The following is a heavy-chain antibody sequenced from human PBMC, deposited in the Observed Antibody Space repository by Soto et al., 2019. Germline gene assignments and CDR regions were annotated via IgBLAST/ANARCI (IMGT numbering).Heavy chain of an antibody. V-gene: IGHV3-23*01. CDR3: AKEIAASATLWLDP. CDR2: ITSTGDT. J-gene: IGHJ5*02. Sequence: EVQLLESGGGLVQPGGSLRLSCAASGFPLNYYAINWVRQAPGKGLEWVSAITSTGDTYYVDSVKGRFTISRDNSKNTLYLQMNSLRAEDTAVYYCAKEIAASATLWLDPWGQGTLVTVSS. CDR1: GFPLNYYA. D-gene: IGHD6-13*01.